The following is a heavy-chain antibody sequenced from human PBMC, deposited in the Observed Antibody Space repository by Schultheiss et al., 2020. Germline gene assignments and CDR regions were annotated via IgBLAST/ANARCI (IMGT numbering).Heavy chain of an antibody. Sequence: ASVKVSCKASGYTFTSYDINWVRQATGQGLEWMGWMNPNSGNTGYAQKFQGRVTITADKSTSTAYMELSSLRSEDTAVYYCARGSGSSNYYYGMDVWGQGTTVTVSS. J-gene: IGHJ6*02. V-gene: IGHV1-8*01. D-gene: IGHD1-26*01. CDR3: ARGSGSSNYYYGMDV. CDR2: MNPNSGNT. CDR1: GYTFTSYD.